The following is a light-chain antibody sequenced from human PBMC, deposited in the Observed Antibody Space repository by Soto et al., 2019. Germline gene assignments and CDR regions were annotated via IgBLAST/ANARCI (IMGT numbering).Light chain of an antibody. V-gene: IGKV3-20*01. J-gene: IGKJ1*01. Sequence: EIVLTQSPGTLSLSPGERATLSCRASQSVSSSYLVWHQQKPGQAPRLLIDGASTRATGIPDRFSGSGSGTDFTLTISRLEPEDVAVYYCQQYEAVVTFGQGTKVDIK. CDR2: GAS. CDR1: QSVSSSY. CDR3: QQYEAVVT.